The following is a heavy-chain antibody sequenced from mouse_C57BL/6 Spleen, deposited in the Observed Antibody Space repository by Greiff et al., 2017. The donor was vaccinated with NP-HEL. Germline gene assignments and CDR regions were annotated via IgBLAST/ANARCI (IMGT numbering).Heavy chain of an antibody. CDR2: INPNNGGT. V-gene: IGHV1-26*01. CDR1: GYTFTDYY. J-gene: IGHJ4*01. CDR3: ARRYDGYYVGAMDY. D-gene: IGHD2-3*01. Sequence: EVKLQQSGPELVKPGASVKISCKASGYTFTDYYMNWVKQSHGKSLEWIGDINPNNGGTSYNQKFKGKATLTVDKSSSTAYMQLSSLTSEDSAVYYCARRYDGYYVGAMDYWGQGTSVTVSS.